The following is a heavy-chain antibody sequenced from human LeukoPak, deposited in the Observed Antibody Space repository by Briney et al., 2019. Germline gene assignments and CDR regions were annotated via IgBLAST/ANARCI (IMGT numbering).Heavy chain of an antibody. V-gene: IGHV4-39*01. J-gene: IGHJ1*01. Sequence: SETLSLTCTVSGDSISSSSYYWAWIRQPPGKWLEWIGMVYKSGSTYHNPSLESRVTISVDTSRNRFSLKLTSVTAADTAVFYCANLLSGYFHYWGQGTLVTVSS. CDR3: ANLLSGYFHY. CDR1: GDSISSSSYY. CDR2: VYKSGST.